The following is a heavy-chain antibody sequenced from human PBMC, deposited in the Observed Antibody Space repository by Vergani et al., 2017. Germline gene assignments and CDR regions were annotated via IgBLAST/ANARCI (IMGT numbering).Heavy chain of an antibody. Sequence: QVQLQESGPGLVKPSETLSLTCTVSGGSISSYYWSWIRQPAGKRLAWIGPIYTSGSTNYNPSLKSRVTMSVDTSKNQFSLKLSSVTAADTAVYYCARDLYCSSTSCPVRYYYYYYMDVWGKGTTVTVSS. V-gene: IGHV4-4*07. CDR1: GGSISSYY. J-gene: IGHJ6*03. D-gene: IGHD2-2*01. CDR2: IYTSGST. CDR3: ARDLYCSSTSCPVRYYYYYYMDV.